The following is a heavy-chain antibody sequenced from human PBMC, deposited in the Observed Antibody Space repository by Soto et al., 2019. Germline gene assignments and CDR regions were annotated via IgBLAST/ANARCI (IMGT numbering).Heavy chain of an antibody. Sequence: QVQLVQSGDEVKKPGSSVKVACKASEGTFSSYSINWVRQAPGQGLEWMGEIIPICGTATYAQKFQGRVTITADESTSTAYMELSSLSSDDTAVYYCARDGGRHSGGVDYWGQGTLVTVSS. D-gene: IGHD1-26*01. J-gene: IGHJ4*02. CDR3: ARDGGRHSGGVDY. CDR2: IIPICGTA. CDR1: EGTFSSYS. V-gene: IGHV1-69*01.